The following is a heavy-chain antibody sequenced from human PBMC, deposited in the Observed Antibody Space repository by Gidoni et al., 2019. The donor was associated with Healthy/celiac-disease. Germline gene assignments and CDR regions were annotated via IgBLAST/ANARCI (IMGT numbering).Heavy chain of an antibody. CDR2: IYYSGST. J-gene: IGHJ5*02. D-gene: IGHD3-10*01. Sequence: QLQLQESGPGLVKPSETLSLTCTVSGGSISSSSYYWGWIRQPPGKGREWFGSIYYSGSTYYNPSLKSRVTISVDTSKNQFSLKLSSVTAADTAVYYCARHRAYYYGSGSRGRGWFDPWGQGTLVTVSS. V-gene: IGHV4-39*01. CDR3: ARHRAYYYGSGSRGRGWFDP. CDR1: GGSISSSSYY.